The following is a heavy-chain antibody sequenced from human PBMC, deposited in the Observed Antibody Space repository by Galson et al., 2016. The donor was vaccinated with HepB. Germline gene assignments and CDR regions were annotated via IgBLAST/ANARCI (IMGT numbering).Heavy chain of an antibody. V-gene: IGHV4-4*02. CDR1: GGSISSNNW. Sequence: SETLPLTCAVSGGSISSNNWWDWVRQSPGKGLEWIGEINHSGSTNYNPSLKSRVIISVDKSKNQFSLKLSSVTAADTAVYYCARDRARSGWRESMDVWGQGTTVIVSS. CDR3: ARDRARSGWRESMDV. J-gene: IGHJ6*02. CDR2: INHSGST. D-gene: IGHD6-19*01.